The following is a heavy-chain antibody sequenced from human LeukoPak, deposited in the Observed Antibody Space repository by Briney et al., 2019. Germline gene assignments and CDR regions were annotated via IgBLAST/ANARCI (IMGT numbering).Heavy chain of an antibody. CDR3: ARGKGDGYKYYFDF. Sequence: SQTLSLTCVISGDSVSSNSAAWNWIRQSPSRGLEWLGRTYYNFEWYNDYAVSVRSRITINSDTSKNQFSLRLNSVTPEDTAVYFCARGKGDGYKYYFDFWGQGTLVTVSS. CDR1: GDSVSSNSAA. J-gene: IGHJ4*02. CDR2: TYYNFEWYN. V-gene: IGHV6-1*01. D-gene: IGHD5-24*01.